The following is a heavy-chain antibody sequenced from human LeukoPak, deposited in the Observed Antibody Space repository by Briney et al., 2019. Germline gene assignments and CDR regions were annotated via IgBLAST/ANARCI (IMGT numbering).Heavy chain of an antibody. CDR1: GFTFSSYG. J-gene: IGHJ6*02. V-gene: IGHV3-33*01. CDR3: ARFEGSWPYYYYGMDV. Sequence: PGGSLRLSCAASGFTFSSYGMHWVRQAPGKGLEWVAVIWYDGSNKYYADSVKGRFTISSDNSKNTLYLQMNSLRAEDTAVYYCARFEGSWPYYYYGMDVWGQGTTVTVSS. D-gene: IGHD6-13*01. CDR2: IWYDGSNK.